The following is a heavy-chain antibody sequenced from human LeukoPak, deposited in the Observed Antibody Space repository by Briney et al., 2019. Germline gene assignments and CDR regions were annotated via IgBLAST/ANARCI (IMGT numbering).Heavy chain of an antibody. J-gene: IGHJ4*02. V-gene: IGHV3-53*01. CDR2: IYSGGGT. D-gene: IGHD3-10*01. Sequence: GGSLRLSCAASGITVGNNYFSWVRQAPGKGLEWVALIYSGGGTVYADSVKGRFTISRDNAKNSLYLQMNSLSDDDTALYYCARDGALGSYSYYFDYWGQGTLVTVSS. CDR3: ARDGALGSYSYYFDY. CDR1: GITVGNNY.